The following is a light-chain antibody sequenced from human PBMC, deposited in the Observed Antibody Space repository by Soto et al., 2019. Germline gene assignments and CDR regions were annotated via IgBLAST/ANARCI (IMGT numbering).Light chain of an antibody. J-gene: IGKJ4*01. CDR3: QQDTSYPLT. CDR2: KAS. V-gene: IGKV1-5*03. Sequence: DIQMTQSPSTLSASVGDRVTITCRASQSISSWLAWYQQKPGKAPKLLIYKASTLVSGVPSRFSGSGSATEFTLNISRLQPDDFAAFFSQQDTSYPLTFGGGTKVEI. CDR1: QSISSW.